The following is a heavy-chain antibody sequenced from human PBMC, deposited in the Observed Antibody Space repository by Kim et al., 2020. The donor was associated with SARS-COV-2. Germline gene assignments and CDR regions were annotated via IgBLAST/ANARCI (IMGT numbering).Heavy chain of an antibody. V-gene: IGHV3-48*04. Sequence: GGSLRLSCAASGFTFSSYSMNWVRQAPGKGLEWVSYISSSSSTIYYADSVKGRFTISRDNAKNSLYLQMNSLRAEDTAVYYCARDGRDGYNIRFYSGSYFLYFDYWGQGTLVTVSS. D-gene: IGHD1-26*01. CDR2: ISSSSSTI. CDR3: ARDGRDGYNIRFYSGSYFLYFDY. CDR1: GFTFSSYS. J-gene: IGHJ4*02.